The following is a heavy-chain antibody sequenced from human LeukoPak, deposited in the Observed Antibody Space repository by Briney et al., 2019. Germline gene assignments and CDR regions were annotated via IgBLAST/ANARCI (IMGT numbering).Heavy chain of an antibody. D-gene: IGHD3-16*01. J-gene: IGHJ3*02. CDR2: FDPEDGET. CDR3: ATDGDGGKNAFDI. CDR1: GYTFTSYG. Sequence: ASVKVSCKASGYTFTSYGISWVRQAPGQGLEWMGGFDPEDGETIYAQKFQGRVTMTEDTSTDTAYMELSSLRSEATAVYSCATDGDGGKNAFDIWGQGTMVTVSS. V-gene: IGHV1-24*01.